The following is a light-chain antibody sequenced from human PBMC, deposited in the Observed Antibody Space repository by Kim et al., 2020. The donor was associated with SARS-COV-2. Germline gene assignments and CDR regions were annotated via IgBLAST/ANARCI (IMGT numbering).Light chain of an antibody. J-gene: IGKJ1*01. CDR3: QQYNNWPRT. CDR1: QTISSN. V-gene: IGKV3-15*01. Sequence: EIVMTQSPATLSVSPGERATLSCRASQTISSNLAWYQHKPGQGPRLLIYGASTRATGIPARFSGGGSGTEFTLTISSLQSEDFVVYYCQQYNNWPRTFGQGTKVDIK. CDR2: GAS.